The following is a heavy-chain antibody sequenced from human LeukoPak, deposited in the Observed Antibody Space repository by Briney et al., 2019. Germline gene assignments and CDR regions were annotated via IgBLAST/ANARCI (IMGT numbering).Heavy chain of an antibody. Sequence: SETLSLTCTVSGDSMDTHYWSWIRQTPGKGLEWIASISYSGSFNYNPSLKSRVATSIDTSKNQFSLVLTSVTAADTAVYYCARFVPVRTHTNSPGFDYWGQGTLVTVSS. D-gene: IGHD2-21*01. CDR2: ISYSGSF. V-gene: IGHV4-59*11. CDR3: ARFVPVRTHTNSPGFDY. CDR1: GDSMDTHY. J-gene: IGHJ4*02.